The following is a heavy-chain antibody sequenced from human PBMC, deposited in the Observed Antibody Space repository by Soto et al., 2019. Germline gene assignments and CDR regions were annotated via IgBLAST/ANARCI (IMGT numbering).Heavy chain of an antibody. V-gene: IGHV4-31*03. CDR2: IYYSGST. D-gene: IGHD3-10*01. Sequence: QVQLQESGPGLVKPSQTLSLTCTVSGGSISRGGYYWSWIRQHPGKGLEWIGYIYYSGSTYYNPSLKSRVTISVDTSKNQFSLKLSSVTAADTAVYYCARATGYGSGSYSPINWFDPWGQGTLVTVSS. J-gene: IGHJ5*02. CDR1: GGSISRGGYY. CDR3: ARATGYGSGSYSPINWFDP.